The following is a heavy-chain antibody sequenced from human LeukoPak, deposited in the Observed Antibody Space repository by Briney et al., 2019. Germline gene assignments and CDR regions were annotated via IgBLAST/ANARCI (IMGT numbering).Heavy chain of an antibody. J-gene: IGHJ6*02. V-gene: IGHV3-23*01. CDR3: AKDGYSSGWPYYYYYYGMDV. CDR1: GFTFSSYA. CDR2: ISGSGGST. D-gene: IGHD6-19*01. Sequence: GGSLRLSCAASGFTFSSYAMSWVRQAPGKGLEWVSAISGSGGSTYYADSVKGRFTISRENSKNTLYLQMNSLRAEDTAVYYCAKDGYSSGWPYYYYYYGMDVWGQGTTVTVSS.